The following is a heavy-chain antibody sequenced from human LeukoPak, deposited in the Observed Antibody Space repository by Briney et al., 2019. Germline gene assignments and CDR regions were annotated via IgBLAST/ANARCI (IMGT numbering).Heavy chain of an antibody. V-gene: IGHV3-30*03. CDR3: ARNDYTSGWFPFDY. J-gene: IGHJ4*02. CDR2: ISHDATKK. CDR1: GFTFNTYG. D-gene: IGHD6-19*01. Sequence: GESLRLSCAVSGFTFNTYGMHSVRQAPGKGLGWVAVISHDATKKYYADSVRGRFTISRDNSKNTLYLEMNSLRHEDTAVYYCARNDYTSGWFPFDYWGQGTLVTVSS.